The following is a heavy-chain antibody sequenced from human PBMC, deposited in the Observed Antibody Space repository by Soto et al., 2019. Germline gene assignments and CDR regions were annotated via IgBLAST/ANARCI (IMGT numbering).Heavy chain of an antibody. D-gene: IGHD3-10*01. V-gene: IGHV3-30-3*01. CDR3: ARDMGVSPDY. J-gene: IGHJ4*02. CDR2: ISYDGSNK. CDR1: GFTFSSYA. Sequence: QVQLVESGGGVVQPGRSLRLSCAASGFTFSSYAMHWVRQAPGKGLEWVAVISYDGSNKYYADSVKGRFTISRDNSKNTLYLQMNSLRAEDTAVYYCARDMGVSPDYWGQGTLVTVSS.